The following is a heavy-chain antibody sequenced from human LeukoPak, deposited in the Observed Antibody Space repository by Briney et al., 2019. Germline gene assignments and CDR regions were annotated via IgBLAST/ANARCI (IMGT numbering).Heavy chain of an antibody. Sequence: ASVKVSCKASGYTFTGYYMHWDRQVPGQGLEWMRWITPNSGGTNYAQKYQFRVTITRDTSISTAYMELSRLRTDDTAVYYCARGTYSSSWYSFWGQGTLVTVSS. CDR2: ITPNSGGT. CDR3: ARGTYSSSWYSF. D-gene: IGHD6-13*01. V-gene: IGHV1-2*02. CDR1: GYTFTGYY. J-gene: IGHJ4*02.